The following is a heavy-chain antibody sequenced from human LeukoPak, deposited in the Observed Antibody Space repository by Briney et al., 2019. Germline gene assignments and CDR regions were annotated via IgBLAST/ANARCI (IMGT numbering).Heavy chain of an antibody. D-gene: IGHD2-2*01. J-gene: IGHJ5*02. V-gene: IGHV4-61*02. CDR1: GGSISNGSYY. CDR2: IYTSGST. Sequence: PSQTLSLTCTVSGGSISNGSYYWSWIRQPAGKGLEWIGRIYTSGSTNYNPSLKSRVTISVDTSKNQFSLKLSSVTAADTAVYYCARLRDPDIVVVPARGWFDPWGQGTLVTVSS. CDR3: ARLRDPDIVVVPARGWFDP.